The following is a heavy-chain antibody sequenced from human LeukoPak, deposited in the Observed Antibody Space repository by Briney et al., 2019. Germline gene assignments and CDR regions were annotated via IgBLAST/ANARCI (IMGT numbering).Heavy chain of an antibody. CDR3: ARQPVWFGEPQDFDY. V-gene: IGHV5-51*01. CDR2: IYPGDSDT. D-gene: IGHD3-10*01. Sequence: GESLKISCKGSGYSFTSYWIGWVRQMPGKGLEWMGIIYPGDSDTRYSPSFQGRVTISADKSISTAYLQWSSLKASDTAMYYCARQPVWFGEPQDFDYWGQGTLVTVSS. J-gene: IGHJ4*02. CDR1: GYSFTSYW.